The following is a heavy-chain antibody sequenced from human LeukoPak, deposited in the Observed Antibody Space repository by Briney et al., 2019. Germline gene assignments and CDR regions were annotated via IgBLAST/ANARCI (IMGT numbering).Heavy chain of an antibody. CDR3: AREPPGNYDSSGYYYAYFDC. CDR2: ISSGSSTI. V-gene: IGHV3-48*02. D-gene: IGHD3-22*01. Sequence: GGSLRLSCAASGFIFSDYNMNWVRQAPGKGLEWVSYISSGSSTIYYADSAKGRFTISRDNAKNSLYLQMNSLTDEDTAVYYCAREPPGNYDSSGYYYAYFDCWGQGTLVTVSS. J-gene: IGHJ4*02. CDR1: GFIFSDYN.